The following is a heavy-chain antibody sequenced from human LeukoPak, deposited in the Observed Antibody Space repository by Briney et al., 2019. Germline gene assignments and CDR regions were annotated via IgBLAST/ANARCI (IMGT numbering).Heavy chain of an antibody. V-gene: IGHV4-59*01. CDR2: IYYSGST. J-gene: IGHJ3*02. D-gene: IGHD3-3*01. CDR1: GGSISSYY. Sequence: SETLSLTCTVSGGSISSYYWSWIRQPPGKGLEWIGYIYYSGSTNYNPSLKSRVTISVDTSKNQFSLKLSSVTAADTAVYYCAREGNYDFWSGFDAFDIWGQGTMVTVSS. CDR3: AREGNYDFWSGFDAFDI.